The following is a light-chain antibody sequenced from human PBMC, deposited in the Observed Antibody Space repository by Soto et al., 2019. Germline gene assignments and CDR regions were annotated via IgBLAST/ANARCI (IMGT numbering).Light chain of an antibody. CDR2: EVS. V-gene: IGLV2-14*01. CDR1: SSDVGGYNY. J-gene: IGLJ1*01. CDR3: SSYTSGSTVV. Sequence: QSALTQPASVSGSPGQSITISCTGTSSDVGGYNYVSWFQHHPGKAPKLIIYEVSYRPSGVSARFSGSKSGDTASLTISGLQAEDEADYYCSSYTSGSTVVFGTGTKLTVL.